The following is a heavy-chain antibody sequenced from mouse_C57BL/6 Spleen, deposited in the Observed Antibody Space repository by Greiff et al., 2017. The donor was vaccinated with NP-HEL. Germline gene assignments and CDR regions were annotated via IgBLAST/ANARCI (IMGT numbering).Heavy chain of an antibody. Sequence: EVQRVESGGGLVKPGGSLKLSCAASGFTFSSYTMSWVRQTPEKRLEWVATISGGGGNTYYPDSVKGRFTISRDNAKNTLYLQMSSLRSEDTALYYCARREVTYYFDYWGQGTTLTVSS. D-gene: IGHD2-2*01. CDR3: ARREVTYYFDY. CDR1: GFTFSSYT. CDR2: ISGGGGNT. J-gene: IGHJ2*01. V-gene: IGHV5-9*01.